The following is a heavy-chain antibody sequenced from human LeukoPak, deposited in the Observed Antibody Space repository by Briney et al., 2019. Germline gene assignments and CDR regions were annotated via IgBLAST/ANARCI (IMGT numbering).Heavy chain of an antibody. CDR1: GLTFRDAW. D-gene: IGHD5-12*01. CDR2: IRNDRIT. Sequence: GGSLRLSCVLSGLTFRDAWMSWVRQAPGKGLEGGVGIRNDRITDYAAPVQGRFSISRDHSQNPFYLQMNSLRTEDTGMYFCTWMATIFAVAYWRQGTLVTVS. CDR3: TWMATIFAVAY. V-gene: IGHV3-15*01. J-gene: IGHJ4*02.